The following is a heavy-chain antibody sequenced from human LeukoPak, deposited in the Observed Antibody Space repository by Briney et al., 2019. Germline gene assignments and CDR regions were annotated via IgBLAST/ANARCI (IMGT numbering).Heavy chain of an antibody. CDR1: GFTFDDYA. Sequence: GGSLRLSCVASGFTFDDYAMHWVRQAPGKGLEWVSGISWNSGSIGYADSVKGRFTISRDNAKNSLYLQMNSLRAEDTALYYCAKWSGDYYGSGSYFDYWGQGTLVTVSS. D-gene: IGHD3-10*01. CDR2: ISWNSGSI. J-gene: IGHJ4*02. V-gene: IGHV3-9*01. CDR3: AKWSGDYYGSGSYFDY.